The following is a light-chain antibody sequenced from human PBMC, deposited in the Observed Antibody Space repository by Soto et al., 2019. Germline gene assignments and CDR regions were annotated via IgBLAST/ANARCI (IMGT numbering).Light chain of an antibody. V-gene: IGKV1-33*01. Sequence: DVQMTQSPSSLSASVGDRVTITCQASQDISNYLNWYQQKPGKAPKLLIYYASNLETGVPSRFSGSGSGTDFTVTISSLQPEDIATYYCQQYDKLPITFGQGTRLEMK. CDR2: YAS. CDR3: QQYDKLPIT. CDR1: QDISNY. J-gene: IGKJ5*01.